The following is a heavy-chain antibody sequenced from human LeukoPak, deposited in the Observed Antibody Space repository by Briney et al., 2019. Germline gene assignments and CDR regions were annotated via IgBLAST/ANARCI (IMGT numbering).Heavy chain of an antibody. D-gene: IGHD4-23*01. CDR1: GFTFSSYG. Sequence: PGGSLRLSCAASGFTFSSYGMHWVRQAPGKGLEWVAFIRYDGSNKYYADSVKGRFTISRDNSKNTLYLQMNSLRAEDTAVYYCARDLSRTTVGSTIGDWGQGTLVTVSS. V-gene: IGHV3-30*02. J-gene: IGHJ4*02. CDR2: IRYDGSNK. CDR3: ARDLSRTTVGSTIGD.